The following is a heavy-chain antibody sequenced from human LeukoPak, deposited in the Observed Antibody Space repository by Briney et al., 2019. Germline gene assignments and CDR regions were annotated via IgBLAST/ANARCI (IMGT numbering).Heavy chain of an antibody. D-gene: IGHD3-22*01. CDR3: AGLIPYDSSGYYHDY. J-gene: IGHJ4*02. V-gene: IGHV1-69*04. CDR1: GGTFSSYA. Sequence: SVKVSCKASGGTFSSYAISWVRQAPGQGLEWMGRIIPILGIANYAQKFQGRVTITADKSTSTAYMKLSSLRSEDTAVYYCAGLIPYDSSGYYHDYWGQGTLVTVSS. CDR2: IIPILGIA.